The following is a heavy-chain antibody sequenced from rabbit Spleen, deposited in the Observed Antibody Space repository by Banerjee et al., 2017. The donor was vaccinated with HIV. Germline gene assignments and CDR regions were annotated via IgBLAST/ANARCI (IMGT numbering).Heavy chain of an antibody. CDR3: ARSYNTGFTFLTFDP. V-gene: IGHV1S40*01. CDR2: INTGDGGT. D-gene: IGHD7-1*01. J-gene: IGHJ2*01. Sequence: QSLEESGGDLVKPGASLTLTCTASGFSFSSGHYMCWVRRAPGKGLEWIGCINTGDGGTYYASWAKGRFTISKTSSTTMTLQMTSLTAADTATYFCARSYNTGFTFLTFDPWGPGTLVTVS. CDR1: GFSFSSGHY.